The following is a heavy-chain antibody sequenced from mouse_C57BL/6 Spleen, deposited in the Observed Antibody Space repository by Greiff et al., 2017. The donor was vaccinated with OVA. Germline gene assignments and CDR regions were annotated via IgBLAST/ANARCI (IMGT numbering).Heavy chain of an antibody. V-gene: IGHV5-4*03. CDR3: ARVKLGRGAMDY. J-gene: IGHJ4*01. Sequence: VMLVESGGGLVKPGGSLKLSCAASGFTFSSYAMSWVRQTPEKRLEWVATISDGGSYTYYPDNVKGRFTISRDNAKNNLYLQMSHLKSEDTAMYYCARVKLGRGAMDYWGQGTSVTVSS. D-gene: IGHD4-1*01. CDR1: GFTFSSYA. CDR2: ISDGGSYT.